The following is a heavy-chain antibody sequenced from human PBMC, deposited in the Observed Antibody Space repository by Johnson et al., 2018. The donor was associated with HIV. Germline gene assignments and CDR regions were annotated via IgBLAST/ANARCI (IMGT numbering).Heavy chain of an antibody. V-gene: IGHV3-9*01. CDR3: ATDYNFWSGRPDSFDV. CDR1: GFTFDDYA. CDR2: ISWDRRNV. Sequence: VQLVESGGGLIQPGTSLRLSCAASGFTFDDYAMHWVRQIPGKGLEWVSGISWDRRNVAYADSVKGRFTISRDNSKNTLYLQMDSLRAEDTAVYYCATDYNFWSGRPDSFDVWGQGTMVTVSS. D-gene: IGHD3-3*01. J-gene: IGHJ3*01.